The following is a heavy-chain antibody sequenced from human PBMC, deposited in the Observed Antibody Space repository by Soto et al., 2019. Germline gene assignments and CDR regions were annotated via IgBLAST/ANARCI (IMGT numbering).Heavy chain of an antibody. CDR2: IFYTGST. J-gene: IGHJ4*02. V-gene: IGHV4-30-4*01. Sequence: SETLSLTCSVSGGTINSGDYFWSWIRQPPGKGLEWIGSIFYTGSTYYSPSLKSRASMSMDTSKNLFPLRLRSLAAADTAVYFCARVKATLYRHYYFDYWGQGTPVTVSS. CDR1: GGTINSGDYF. D-gene: IGHD5-12*01. CDR3: ARVKATLYRHYYFDY.